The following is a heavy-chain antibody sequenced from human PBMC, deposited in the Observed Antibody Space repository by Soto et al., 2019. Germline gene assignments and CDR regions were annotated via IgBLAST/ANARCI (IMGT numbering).Heavy chain of an antibody. CDR3: ARSARSGYPNRHVVDWFDP. J-gene: IGHJ5*02. CDR1: VGSVSIGSYC. Sequence: SETLSLTCTVSVGSVSIGSYCWSGIRQPPGKGMEWIGYIYYSGSTNYNPSLKSRVTISVDTSKNQFSLKLSSVTAADTAVYYCARSARSGYPNRHVVDWFDPWGQGTLVTVSS. CDR2: IYYSGST. D-gene: IGHD3-22*01. V-gene: IGHV4-61*01.